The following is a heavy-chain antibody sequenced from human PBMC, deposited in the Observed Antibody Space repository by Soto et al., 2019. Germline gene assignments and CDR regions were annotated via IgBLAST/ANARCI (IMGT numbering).Heavy chain of an antibody. CDR2: ISSSSSTI. Sequence: EVQLVESGGGLVQPGGSLRLSCAASGFTFSSYSMNWVRQAPGKGLEWVSYISSSSSTIYYADSVKGRFTISRDTAKNSLYLQMNSLRAEDTAVYYCARDTRYYDSSGYPDWYFDLWGRGTLVTVSS. D-gene: IGHD3-22*01. V-gene: IGHV3-48*01. CDR1: GFTFSSYS. CDR3: ARDTRYYDSSGYPDWYFDL. J-gene: IGHJ2*01.